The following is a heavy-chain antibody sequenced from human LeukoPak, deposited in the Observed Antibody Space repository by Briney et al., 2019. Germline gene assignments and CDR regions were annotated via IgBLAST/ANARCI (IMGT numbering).Heavy chain of an antibody. D-gene: IGHD3-22*01. CDR2: INPNSGGT. CDR1: GYTFTSYA. V-gene: IGHV1-2*02. Sequence: ASVKVSCKASGYTFTSYAMNWVRQAPGQGLEWMGWINPNSGGTNYAQTFQGRVTMTRDTSISTAYMELSRLRSDDTAVYYCARVYDYYDSSGYYYWGQGTLVTVSS. J-gene: IGHJ4*02. CDR3: ARVYDYYDSSGYYY.